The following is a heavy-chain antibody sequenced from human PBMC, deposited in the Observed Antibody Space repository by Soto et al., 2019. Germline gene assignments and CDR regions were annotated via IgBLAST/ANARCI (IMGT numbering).Heavy chain of an antibody. Sequence: GGSMRLPCAASGFTFSNYWMHWVRQAQGKGLVWVSRINSDGSGTTSADSVKGRFTISRDNAKNTLYLQMNILSAEDTAVYYCARDVKSWGQGTLVTVSS. CDR1: GFTFSNYW. J-gene: IGHJ5*02. CDR3: ARDVKS. CDR2: INSDGSGT. V-gene: IGHV3-74*01.